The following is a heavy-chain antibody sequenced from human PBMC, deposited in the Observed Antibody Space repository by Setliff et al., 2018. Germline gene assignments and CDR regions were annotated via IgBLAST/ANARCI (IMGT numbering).Heavy chain of an antibody. D-gene: IGHD1-26*01. Sequence: PSETLSLTCAVYDGSFSGYYWSWIRQPPEKGLEWIGEINHSGSTNYNPTLKSRVTISIDTSKNQFSLKLRSVTAADTAVYYCARHPSSGSYYGGSIFYFDDWGPGILVTVSS. CDR2: INHSGST. CDR1: DGSFSGYY. CDR3: ARHPSSGSYYGGSIFYFDD. V-gene: IGHV4-34*01. J-gene: IGHJ4*02.